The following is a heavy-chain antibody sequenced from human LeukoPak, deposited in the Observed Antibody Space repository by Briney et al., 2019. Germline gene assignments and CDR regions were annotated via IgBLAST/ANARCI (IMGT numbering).Heavy chain of an antibody. Sequence: GPLRLSCAASGFTISTNYMSWVRQAPGKGLEWVSVIHSGGSTYYADSVKGRFTISRDNSKNTLYLQMNSLRVEDTAVYYCARDPPVCSTSCLDYWGQGTLVTVSS. CDR3: ARDPPVCSTSCLDY. J-gene: IGHJ4*02. CDR2: IHSGGST. CDR1: GFTISTNY. V-gene: IGHV3-53*01. D-gene: IGHD2-2*01.